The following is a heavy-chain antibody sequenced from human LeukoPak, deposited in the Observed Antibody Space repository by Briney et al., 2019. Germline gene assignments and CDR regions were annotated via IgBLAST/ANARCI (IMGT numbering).Heavy chain of an antibody. Sequence: PGGSLRLSCAASGFTFSSYAMSWVRQAPGKGLEWVSAISGSGGSTYYADSVKGRFTISRDNSENTLYLQMNSLRAEDTAVYYCAKGDVDIVATGVDYWGQGTLVTVSS. V-gene: IGHV3-23*01. CDR1: GFTFSSYA. J-gene: IGHJ4*02. CDR2: ISGSGGST. D-gene: IGHD5-12*01. CDR3: AKGDVDIVATGVDY.